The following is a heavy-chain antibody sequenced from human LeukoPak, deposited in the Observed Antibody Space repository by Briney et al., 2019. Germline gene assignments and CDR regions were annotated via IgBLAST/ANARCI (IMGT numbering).Heavy chain of an antibody. V-gene: IGHV3-30-3*01. CDR1: GFTFSSSA. J-gene: IGHJ4*02. Sequence: GGSLRLSCAASGFTFSSSAMSWVRQAPGKGLEWVAVISYDGSNKYYADSVKGRFTISRDNSKNTLYLQMNSLRAEDTAVYYCARSMNSGWYFTDYWGQGTLVTVSS. D-gene: IGHD6-19*01. CDR2: ISYDGSNK. CDR3: ARSMNSGWYFTDY.